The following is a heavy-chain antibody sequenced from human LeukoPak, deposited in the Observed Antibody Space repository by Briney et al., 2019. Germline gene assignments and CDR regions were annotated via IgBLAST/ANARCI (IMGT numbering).Heavy chain of an antibody. V-gene: IGHV3-48*03. J-gene: IGHJ4*02. Sequence: GGSPTLSCAASGFPFSTYEMKWVRQAPGKGLEWVSYISSSGTTTYYADSVKGRFTISRDNAKNSLYLQMNSLRAEDTAVYYCARVGAYVAVNWWGQGTLVSVSS. D-gene: IGHD3-16*01. CDR1: GFPFSTYE. CDR3: ARVGAYVAVNW. CDR2: ISSSGTTT.